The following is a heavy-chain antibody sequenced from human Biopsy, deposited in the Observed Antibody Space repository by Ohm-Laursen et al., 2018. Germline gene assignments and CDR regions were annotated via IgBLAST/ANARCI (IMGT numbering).Heavy chain of an antibody. V-gene: IGHV1-69*06. D-gene: IGHD3-9*01. CDR3: ATKLTGYFHH. Sequence: GASVKVSCKSPEGTFSNYGVNWVRQAPGQGLEWLGGNIPILGTGNYAQKFQDRVTVAADTSTSTATMELRSLRSDDTAVYYCATKLTGYFHHWGQGTLVIVFS. CDR1: EGTFSNYG. J-gene: IGHJ1*01. CDR2: NIPILGTG.